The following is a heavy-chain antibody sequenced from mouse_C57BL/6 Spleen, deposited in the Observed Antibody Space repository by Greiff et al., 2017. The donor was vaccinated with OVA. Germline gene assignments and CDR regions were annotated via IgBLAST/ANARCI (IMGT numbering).Heavy chain of an antibody. Sequence: EVQLVESGGGLVQSGRSLRLSCATSGFTFSDFYMEWVRQAPGKGLEWIAASRNKANDYTTEYSASVKGRFIVSRDTSQSILYLQMNALRAEDTAIYYCARDAAGNFDYWGQGTTLTVSS. J-gene: IGHJ2*01. D-gene: IGHD4-1*01. V-gene: IGHV7-1*01. CDR3: ARDAAGNFDY. CDR2: SRNKANDYTT. CDR1: GFTFSDFY.